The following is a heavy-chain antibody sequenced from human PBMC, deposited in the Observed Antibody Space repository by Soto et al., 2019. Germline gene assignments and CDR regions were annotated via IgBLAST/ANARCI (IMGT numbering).Heavy chain of an antibody. J-gene: IGHJ6*02. CDR1: GGYISSGGYY. CDR3: ARDLRLLSGGMHV. D-gene: IGHD3-3*01. Sequence: SETLSLTCTVSGGYISSGGYYWSWIRQHPGKGLEWIGYIYYSGSTYYNPSLKSRVTISVDTSKNQVSLKLSSVTAADTAVYYCARDLRLLSGGMHVWGQGTTVTVSS. V-gene: IGHV4-31*03. CDR2: IYYSGST.